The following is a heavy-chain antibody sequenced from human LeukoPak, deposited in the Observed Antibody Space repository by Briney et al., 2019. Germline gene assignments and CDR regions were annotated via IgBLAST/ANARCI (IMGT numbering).Heavy chain of an antibody. CDR3: ARDRGIYSSYDLMDV. D-gene: IGHD5-12*01. CDR2: IYTSGST. Sequence: SQTLSLTCTVSGGSISSGSYYWSWIRQPAGKGLEWIGRIYTSGSTNYNPSLKSRVTISVDTSKNQFSLKLSSVTAADTAVYYCARDRGIYSSYDLMDVWGKGTTVTVSS. J-gene: IGHJ6*04. CDR1: GGSISSGSYY. V-gene: IGHV4-61*02.